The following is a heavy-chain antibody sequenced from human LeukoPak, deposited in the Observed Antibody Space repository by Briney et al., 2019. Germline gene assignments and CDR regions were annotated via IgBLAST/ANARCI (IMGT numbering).Heavy chain of an antibody. J-gene: IGHJ5*02. V-gene: IGHV4-34*01. CDR2: INHSGST. Sequence: PSETLSLTCAVYGGSFSGYYWSWIRQPPGKGLEWIGEINHSGSTNYNQSLKSRVTISVDTSKNQFSLKLSSVTAADTAVYYCARGRGIAAAGRVGFDPWGQGTLVTVSS. CDR3: ARGRGIAAAGRVGFDP. CDR1: GGSFSGYY. D-gene: IGHD6-13*01.